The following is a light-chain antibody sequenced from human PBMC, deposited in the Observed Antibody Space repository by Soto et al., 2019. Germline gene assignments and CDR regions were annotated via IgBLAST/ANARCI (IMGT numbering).Light chain of an antibody. V-gene: IGKV1-5*01. CDR3: QQYDSFSVT. Sequence: DIQLTQSPSSVSASIGDRVTITCRASQRISGWLAWHQQKPGKAPKLLIYDVSALKRGVPPRFSGSGSGTEFTLTISSLQPEDFATYYCQQYDSFSVTFGQGTKVEIK. J-gene: IGKJ1*01. CDR2: DVS. CDR1: QRISGW.